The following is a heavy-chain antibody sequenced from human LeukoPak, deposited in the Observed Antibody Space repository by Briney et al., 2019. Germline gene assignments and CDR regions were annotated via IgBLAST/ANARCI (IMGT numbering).Heavy chain of an antibody. CDR2: INTNTGNP. CDR1: GYTFTSYA. J-gene: IGHJ5*02. Sequence: ASVKVSCKASGYTFTSYAMNWVRQAPGQGLEWMGWINTNTGNPTYAQGFTGRFVFPLDTSVSTAYLQISSLKAEDTAVYYCAGLAVAGTEWFDPWGQGTLVTVSS. CDR3: AGLAVAGTEWFDP. V-gene: IGHV7-4-1*02. D-gene: IGHD6-19*01.